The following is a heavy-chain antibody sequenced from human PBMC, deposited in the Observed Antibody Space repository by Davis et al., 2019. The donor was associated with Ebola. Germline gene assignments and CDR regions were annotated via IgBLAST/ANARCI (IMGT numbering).Heavy chain of an antibody. Sequence: SDTLSLTCAVSGGSISSGGYSWSSIRQPPGKGLEWIGYIHYSGSTYYNPSLKSRLTISVDTSKNQFSLKLSSVTAADTAMYYCARRGTSSWYAGWFDPWGQGTLVTVSS. CDR2: IHYSGST. CDR1: GGSISSGGYS. J-gene: IGHJ5*02. V-gene: IGHV4-30-2*05. D-gene: IGHD6-13*01. CDR3: ARRGTSSWYAGWFDP.